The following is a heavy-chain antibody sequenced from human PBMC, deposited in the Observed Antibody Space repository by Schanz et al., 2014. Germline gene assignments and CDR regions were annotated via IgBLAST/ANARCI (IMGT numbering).Heavy chain of an antibody. V-gene: IGHV3-21*04. D-gene: IGHD7-27*01. CDR3: ARENLNWEAFDI. CDR2: ISSSSSYI. CDR1: GFIFDDHA. J-gene: IGHJ3*02. Sequence: EVQLVESGGGLVQPGRSLRLSCAASGFIFDDHAMHWVRQVPGKGLEWVSYISSSSSYIYYADSMKGRFTISRDNAKNSLYLEMTSLRGEDTAVYYCARENLNWEAFDIWGQGTVVTVSS.